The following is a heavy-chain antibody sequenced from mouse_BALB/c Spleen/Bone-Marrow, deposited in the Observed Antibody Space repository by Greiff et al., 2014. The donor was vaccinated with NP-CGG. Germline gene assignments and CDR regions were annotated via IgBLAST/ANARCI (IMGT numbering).Heavy chain of an antibody. CDR2: IDPANGNT. J-gene: IGHJ3*01. D-gene: IGHD1-1*01. CDR1: GFNIKDTY. V-gene: IGHV14-3*02. CDR3: AIYYYGSSGFAY. Sequence: EVQLQQSGAGLVKPGASVKLSCTASGFNIKDTYMHWVKQRPEQGLEWIGRIDPANGNTKYDPKFQGKATITADTSSNTAYLQLSSLTSEDTAVYYCAIYYYGSSGFAYWGQGTPVTVSA.